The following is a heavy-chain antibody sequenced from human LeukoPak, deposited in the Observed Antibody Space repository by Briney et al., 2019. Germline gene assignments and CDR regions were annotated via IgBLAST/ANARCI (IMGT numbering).Heavy chain of an antibody. V-gene: IGHV4-59*01. Sequence: PSETLSLTCSVSGGSISGYYWSWIRQPPGKGLEWIGYFYYTGYTNYNPSLKSRVAISVDTSKNQFSLYLTSVTAADTAVYYCARESYGIDSWGQGTLVSVSS. D-gene: IGHD5-18*01. CDR2: FYYTGYT. CDR1: GGSISGYY. CDR3: ARESYGIDS. J-gene: IGHJ4*02.